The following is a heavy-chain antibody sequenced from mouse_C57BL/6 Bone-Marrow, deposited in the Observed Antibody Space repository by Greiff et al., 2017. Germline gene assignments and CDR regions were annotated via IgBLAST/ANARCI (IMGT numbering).Heavy chain of an antibody. J-gene: IGHJ2*01. D-gene: IGHD1-1*01. Sequence: QVQLQQPGAELVKPGASVKLSCKASGYTFTSHWMQWVKQRPGQGLEWIGEIDPSDSYTNYNQKFKGKATLTVDTSSSTAYMQRSSLTSEDSAVYYCAREGAWTTVVFDYWGQGTTLTVSS. CDR2: IDPSDSYT. V-gene: IGHV1-50*01. CDR3: AREGAWTTVVFDY. CDR1: GYTFTSHW.